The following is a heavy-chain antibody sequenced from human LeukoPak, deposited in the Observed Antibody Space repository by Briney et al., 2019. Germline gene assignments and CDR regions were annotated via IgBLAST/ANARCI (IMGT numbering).Heavy chain of an antibody. V-gene: IGHV3-33*08. Sequence: PGGSLRLSCAASGFTFSSYAMSWLRQAPGKGLEWVAFIYYDGSNIYYADYVKGRFTISRDISKNTLYLQMDSLRAEDTAIYYCARDRKTNSFVYWGQGTLVTVSS. D-gene: IGHD1-1*01. CDR1: GFTFSSYA. J-gene: IGHJ4*02. CDR2: IYYDGSNI. CDR3: ARDRKTNSFVY.